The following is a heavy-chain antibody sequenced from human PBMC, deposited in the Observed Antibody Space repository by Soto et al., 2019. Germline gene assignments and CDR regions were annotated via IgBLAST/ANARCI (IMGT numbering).Heavy chain of an antibody. D-gene: IGHD2-2*01. CDR2: IYSGGST. CDR1: GFTVSSNY. V-gene: IGHV3-66*01. Sequence: GGSLRLSCAASGFTVSSNYMSWVRQAPGKGLEWVSVIYSGGSTYYADSVKGRFTISRDNSKNTLYLQMNSLRAEDTAVYYCAREVCSSTSCYAGFDYWGQGTLVTVSS. CDR3: AREVCSSTSCYAGFDY. J-gene: IGHJ4*02.